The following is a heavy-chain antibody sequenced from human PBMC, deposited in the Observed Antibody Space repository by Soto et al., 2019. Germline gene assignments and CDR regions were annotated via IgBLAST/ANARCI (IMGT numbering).Heavy chain of an antibody. CDR3: ARRRAWAPYNWFDP. Sequence: SETLSLTCAVYGGSFSGYYWSWIRQPPGKGLEWIGEINHSGSTNYNPSLKSRVTISVDTSKNQFSLKLSSVTAADTAVYYCARRRAWAPYNWFDPWGQGTLVTVSS. CDR2: INHSGST. J-gene: IGHJ5*02. V-gene: IGHV4-34*01. CDR1: GGSFSGYY. D-gene: IGHD1-26*01.